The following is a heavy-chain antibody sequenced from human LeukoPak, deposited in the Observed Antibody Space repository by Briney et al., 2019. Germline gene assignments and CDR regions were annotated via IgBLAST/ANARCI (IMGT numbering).Heavy chain of an antibody. Sequence: PGGSLRLSCAASGFSFGTCVMTWVRQAPGKGLEWVSAISANGGRTYYADFVRGRFTISRDNSKNTLSLQMSSLRAEDTAIYYCARVGGGDVDDDSWGQGTLVTVSS. CDR2: ISANGGRT. D-gene: IGHD3-10*01. CDR3: ARVGGGDVDDDS. J-gene: IGHJ4*02. V-gene: IGHV3-23*01. CDR1: GFSFGTCV.